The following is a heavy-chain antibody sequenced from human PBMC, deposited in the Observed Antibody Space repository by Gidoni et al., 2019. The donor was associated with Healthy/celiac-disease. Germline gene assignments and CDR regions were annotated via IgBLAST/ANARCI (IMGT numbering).Heavy chain of an antibody. CDR2: IYHSGST. J-gene: IGHJ6*02. CDR1: GGSISSGGYS. V-gene: IGHV4-30-2*01. D-gene: IGHD2-2*01. CDR3: ARFGLYCSSTSCPDYYYYYGMDV. Sequence: QLQLQESGSGLVKPSQTLSLTCAVSGGSISSGGYSWSWIRQPPGKGLEWIGYIYHSGSTYYNPSLKSRVTISVDRSKNQFSLKLSSVTAADTAVYYCARFGLYCSSTSCPDYYYYYGMDVWGQGTTVTVSS.